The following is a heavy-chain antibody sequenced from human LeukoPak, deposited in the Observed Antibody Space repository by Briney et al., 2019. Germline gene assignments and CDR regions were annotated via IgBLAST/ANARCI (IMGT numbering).Heavy chain of an antibody. V-gene: IGHV3-48*04. J-gene: IGHJ4*02. Sequence: GGSLRLSCAASGFTFSSYSMNWVRQAPGKGLEWVSYISSVGSSIVYADSVKGRFTISRDNAKNSLFLQMNSLGAEDTAVYYCARARGAGPGAHFDYWGQGAPVIVSS. CDR1: GFTFSSYS. CDR2: ISSVGSSI. D-gene: IGHD3-10*01. CDR3: ARARGAGPGAHFDY.